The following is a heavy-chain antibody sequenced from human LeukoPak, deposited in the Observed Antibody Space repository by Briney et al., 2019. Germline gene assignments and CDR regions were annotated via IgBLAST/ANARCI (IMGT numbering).Heavy chain of an antibody. D-gene: IGHD6-13*01. CDR2: IYYSGST. J-gene: IGHJ4*02. Sequence: SETLSLTCTVSGGSISSHYWSWIRQPPGKGLEWIGYIYYSGSTNYNPSLKSRVTISVDTSKNQFSLKLSSVTAADTAVYYCARDLSAMYSSSWYYFDYWGQGTLVTVSS. CDR3: ARDLSAMYSSSWYYFDY. CDR1: GGSISSHY. V-gene: IGHV4-59*11.